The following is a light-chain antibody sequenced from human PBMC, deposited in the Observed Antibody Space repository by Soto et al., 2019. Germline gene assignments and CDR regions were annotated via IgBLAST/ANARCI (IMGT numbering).Light chain of an antibody. CDR2: DAY. CDR1: QSFRGL. CDR3: QQRHMWPIT. V-gene: IGKV3-11*01. J-gene: IGKJ5*01. Sequence: EFVLTQSPVPLALSPGGRATLSCRASQSFRGLLAWYQQKPGQAPRLLIYDAYNRATGIPPRFSGSGSGTDFTLTISSLEPEDSAVYYCQQRHMWPITFGQGTRLEIK.